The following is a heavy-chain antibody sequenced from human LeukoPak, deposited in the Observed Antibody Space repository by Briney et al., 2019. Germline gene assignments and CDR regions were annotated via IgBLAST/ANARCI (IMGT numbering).Heavy chain of an antibody. D-gene: IGHD3-10*01. J-gene: IGHJ4*02. V-gene: IGHV4-39*01. CDR2: IYYSGST. CDR3: ARHYGRYYFDY. Sequence: SETLSLTCTVSGGSISSSSYYWGWIRQPPGKGLEWIGSIYYSGSTYYNPSLKSRVTISVDTSKNQFSLKLSSVTAADTAVYYCARHYGRYYFDYWGQGTLVTVSS. CDR1: GGSISSSSYY.